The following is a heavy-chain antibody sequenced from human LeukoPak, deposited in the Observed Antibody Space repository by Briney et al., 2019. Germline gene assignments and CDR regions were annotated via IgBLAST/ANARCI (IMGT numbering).Heavy chain of an antibody. J-gene: IGHJ5*02. CDR3: ARDRGITGTLNWFDP. Sequence: GGTLRLSCVASGFTFSSYGMSWVRQAPGKGLEWVSGINWNGGSTGYADSVKGRFTISRDNAKNSLYLQMNSLRAEDTALYYCARDRGITGTLNWFDPWGQGTLVTVSS. CDR1: GFTFSSYG. V-gene: IGHV3-20*04. CDR2: INWNGGST. D-gene: IGHD1-20*01.